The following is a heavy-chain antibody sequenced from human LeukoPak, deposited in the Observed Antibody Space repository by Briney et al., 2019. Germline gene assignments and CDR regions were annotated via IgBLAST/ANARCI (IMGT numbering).Heavy chain of an antibody. J-gene: IGHJ6*03. Sequence: GGTLRLSCAASGFTFSSYAMSWVRQAPGKGLEWVSAISGSGGSTYYADSVKGRFTISRDNSKNTLYLQMNSLRAEDTAVYYCARDRDYGDYYYYYMDVWGKGTTVTVSS. CDR3: ARDRDYGDYYYYYMDV. CDR1: GFTFSSYA. V-gene: IGHV3-23*01. CDR2: ISGSGGST. D-gene: IGHD4-17*01.